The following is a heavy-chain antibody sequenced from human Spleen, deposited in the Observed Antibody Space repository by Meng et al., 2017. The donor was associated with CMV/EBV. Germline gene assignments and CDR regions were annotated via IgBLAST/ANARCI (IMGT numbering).Heavy chain of an antibody. D-gene: IGHD3-22*01. CDR1: GFTFSSYW. CDR2: IKQDGSEK. Sequence: GESLKISCAASGFTFSSYWMSWVRQAPGKGLEWVANIKQDGSEKYYVDSVKGRFTISRDNAKNSLYLQMTSLRPEDTALYYCAKDMFYYDTTGQMDYWGQGTLVTVSS. CDR3: AKDMFYYDTTGQMDY. V-gene: IGHV3-7*03. J-gene: IGHJ4*02.